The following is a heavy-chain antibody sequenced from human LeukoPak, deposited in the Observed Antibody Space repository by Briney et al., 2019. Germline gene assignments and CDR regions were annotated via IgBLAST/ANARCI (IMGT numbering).Heavy chain of an antibody. CDR1: GFTFRNYW. CDR2: IRQGGSER. V-gene: IGHV3-7*01. J-gene: IGHJ6*02. CDR3: ARDVYGDYADNYYGMDV. Sequence: GGSLRLSCRAYGFTFRNYWMSWVRQAPGKGLEWVANIRQGGSERYYVDSVKGRFTISRDNAENSLFLQMNKLRVEDTAVYYCARDVYGDYADNYYGMDVWGQGTTVTVSS. D-gene: IGHD4-17*01.